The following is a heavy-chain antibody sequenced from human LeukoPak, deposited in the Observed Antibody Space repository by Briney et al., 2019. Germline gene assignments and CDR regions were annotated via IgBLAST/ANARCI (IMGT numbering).Heavy chain of an antibody. CDR3: TTVGTYYDFWSGYLNEYFQH. CDR1: GFTFSSYS. D-gene: IGHD3-3*01. J-gene: IGHJ1*01. V-gene: IGHV3-15*01. Sequence: PGGSLRLSCAASGFTFSSYSMNWVRQAPGKGLEWVGRIKSKTDGGTTDYAAPVKGRFTISRDDSKNTLYLQMNSLKTEDTAVYYCTTVGTYYDFWSGYLNEYFQHWGQGTLVTVSS. CDR2: IKSKTDGGTT.